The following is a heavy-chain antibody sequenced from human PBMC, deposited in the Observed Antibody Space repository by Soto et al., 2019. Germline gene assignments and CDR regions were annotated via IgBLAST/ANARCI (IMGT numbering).Heavy chain of an antibody. CDR3: ARSVPDAAYSYDMDV. D-gene: IGHD2-2*01. J-gene: IGHJ6*02. Sequence: GGPQRLPSAASGFTLSDHYMDWVRQEKGKGLEWVGRTRNKAKGSTTDYAASVKGRFTLLRDDSENSLYLQMNSLKTEDTAVYYCARSVPDAAYSYDMDVWGQGTTVTVSS. CDR2: TRNKAKGSTT. CDR1: GFTLSDHY. V-gene: IGHV3-72*01.